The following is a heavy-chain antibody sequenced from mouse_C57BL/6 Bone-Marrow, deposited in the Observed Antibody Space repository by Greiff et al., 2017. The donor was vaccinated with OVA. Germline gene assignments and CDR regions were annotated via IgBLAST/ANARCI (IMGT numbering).Heavy chain of an antibody. CDR2: IYPRSGNT. D-gene: IGHD1-1*01. CDR1: GYTFTSYG. Sequence: QVQLKESGAELARPGASVKLSCKASGYTFTSYGISWVKQRTGQGLEWIGEIYPRSGNTYYNEKFKGKATLTADKSSSTAYMELRSLTSEDSAVYFCITTVAPQGGQGTTLTVSS. CDR3: ITTVAPQ. J-gene: IGHJ2*01. V-gene: IGHV1-81*01.